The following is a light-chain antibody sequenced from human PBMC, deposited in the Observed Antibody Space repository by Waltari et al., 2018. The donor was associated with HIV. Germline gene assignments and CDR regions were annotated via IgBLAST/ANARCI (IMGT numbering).Light chain of an antibody. Sequence: DIQMTQSPSTLSASVGDRVSITCRASQSISSSLAWYQQKPGKVPTLLIYKASTLESGVPSRFSGSGSGTQFTLTISSLQPDDFATYYCQQYGRSRTFGQGTKVDIK. CDR1: QSISSS. CDR3: QQYGRSRT. V-gene: IGKV1-5*03. CDR2: KAS. J-gene: IGKJ1*01.